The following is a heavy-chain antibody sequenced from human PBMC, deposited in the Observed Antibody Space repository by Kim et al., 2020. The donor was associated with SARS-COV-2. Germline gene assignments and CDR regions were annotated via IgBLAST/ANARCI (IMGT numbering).Heavy chain of an antibody. V-gene: IGHV4-31*03. Sequence: SETLSLTCTVSGGSVDSADYYWSWIRRHPGKGLEWIGYICYSGITYYNPSLKSRLVISVDTSKNQFSLNLRSVTAADTAVYYCARKLDNGAYHFDYWGRGMLVTVSS. CDR2: ICYSGIT. CDR1: GGSVDSADYY. D-gene: IGHD4-17*01. CDR3: ARKLDNGAYHFDY. J-gene: IGHJ4*02.